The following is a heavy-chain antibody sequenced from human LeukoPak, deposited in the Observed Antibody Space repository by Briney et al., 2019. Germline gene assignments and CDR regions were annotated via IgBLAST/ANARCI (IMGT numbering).Heavy chain of an antibody. D-gene: IGHD5-18*01. J-gene: IGHJ4*02. CDR2: ISDGAGGRT. CDR1: GFTFSNYA. CDR3: TKEDVDTSFDY. Sequence: GGSLRLSCAASGFTFSNYAMNWVRQAPGKGLEWVSAISDGAGGRTYYTDSVKGRFTISRDNSKNTLYLQLNSLRAEDTAVYYCTKEDVDTSFDYWGQGTLVTVSS. V-gene: IGHV3-23*01.